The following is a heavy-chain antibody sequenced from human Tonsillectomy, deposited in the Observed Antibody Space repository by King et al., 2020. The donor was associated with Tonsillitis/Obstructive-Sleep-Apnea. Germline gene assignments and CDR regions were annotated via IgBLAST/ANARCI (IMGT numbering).Heavy chain of an antibody. CDR3: TTGYCTNGVCYSPDY. Sequence: VQLVESGGGLVKPGGSLRLSCAASGFTFSNAWMSWVRQAPGKGLEWVGRIKSKTDGGTTDYAAPVKGRFTISRDDSKKTLYLKMNSLKTEDTAVYYCTTGYCTNGVCYSPDYWGQGTLVTVSS. J-gene: IGHJ4*02. V-gene: IGHV3-15*01. CDR2: IKSKTDGGTT. D-gene: IGHD2-8*01. CDR1: GFTFSNAW.